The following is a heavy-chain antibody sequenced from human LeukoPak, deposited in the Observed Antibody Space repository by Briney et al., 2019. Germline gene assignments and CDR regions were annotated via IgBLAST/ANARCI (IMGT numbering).Heavy chain of an antibody. D-gene: IGHD6-13*01. CDR3: ARHGSSSWHAMDV. CDR2: IYPGDSDT. V-gene: IGHV5-51*01. Sequence: MHGESLKISCKGSGYSFTSYWIGWVRQMPGKGLEWMGIIYPGDSDTRYSPSFQGQVTISADKSISTAYLQWSSLKASDTAMYYCARHGSSSWHAMDVWGKGTTVTVSS. CDR1: GYSFTSYW. J-gene: IGHJ6*03.